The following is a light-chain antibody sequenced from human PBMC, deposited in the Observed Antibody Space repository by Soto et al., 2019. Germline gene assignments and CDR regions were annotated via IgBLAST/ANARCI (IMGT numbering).Light chain of an antibody. V-gene: IGLV2-14*03. J-gene: IGLJ2*01. CDR3: TSYPSINTLKV. Sequence: QSALTQPASVSGSPGQSITISCTGTNTDVDGYNYVSWYQQHPGKAPKLLIYYVTDRPSGVSNRFSGSKSGNTASLTISGLQAEDEADYYCTSYPSINTLKVFGGGTKVTVL. CDR1: NTDVDGYNY. CDR2: YVT.